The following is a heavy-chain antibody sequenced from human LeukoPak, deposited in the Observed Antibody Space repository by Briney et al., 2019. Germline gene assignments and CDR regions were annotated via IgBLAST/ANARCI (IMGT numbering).Heavy chain of an antibody. J-gene: IGHJ4*02. CDR1: GFTFHSYA. Sequence: VGSLSLSCAASGFTFHSYAMSWVGQAPGKGREWVSAIGGSGGSTYYADSVTGRFSISRDNYKNTLYLQMNSLRAEDTAVYYCAKGGSIVGPLNHLDYWGQGTLVTVSS. CDR3: AKGGSIVGPLNHLDY. V-gene: IGHV3-23*01. D-gene: IGHD1-26*01. CDR2: IGGSGGST.